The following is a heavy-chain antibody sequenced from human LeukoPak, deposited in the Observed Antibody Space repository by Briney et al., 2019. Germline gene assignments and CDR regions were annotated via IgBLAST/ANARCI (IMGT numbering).Heavy chain of an antibody. CDR1: GFTFSSYG. D-gene: IGHD5-18*01. J-gene: IGHJ4*02. V-gene: IGHV3-30*18. CDR3: AKGNTAIDY. CDR2: ISYDGSNK. Sequence: PGRSLRLSCAASGFTFSSYGMHWVRQAPGKGLEWVAVISYDGSNKYYADSVKGRFTISRDNSENTLYLQMNSLRAEDTAVYYCAKGNTAIDYWGQGTLVTVSS.